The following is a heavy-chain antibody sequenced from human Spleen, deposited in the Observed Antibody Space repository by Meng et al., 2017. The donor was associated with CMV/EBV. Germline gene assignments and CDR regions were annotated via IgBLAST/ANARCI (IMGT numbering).Heavy chain of an antibody. V-gene: IGHV3-23*03. J-gene: IGHJ4*02. CDR1: GFTVSSKY. CDR2: IYGGGYST. Sequence: GGSLRLSCAASGFTVSSKYMSWVRQAPGKGLEWVSVIYGGGYSTYYADSVKGRFSVSRDNSKNTLYLQMTSLRVEETAVYYCAKGVSRTTVTTFDSWGQGTLVTVSS. CDR3: AKGVSRTTVTTFDS. D-gene: IGHD4-17*01.